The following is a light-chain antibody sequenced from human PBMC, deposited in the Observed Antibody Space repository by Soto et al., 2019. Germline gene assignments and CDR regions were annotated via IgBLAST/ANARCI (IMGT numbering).Light chain of an antibody. V-gene: IGKV3-15*01. CDR2: GAS. Sequence: EIVMTQSPATLPVSPREIATLSCRATQSVASNLAWYQQRCCQDPLRLIYGASTWAAGIPARLSGSGSGTALTLTIATLQSDDFAVYYCQQYNSWLGAFGQGTKVYIK. CDR1: QSVASN. J-gene: IGKJ1*01. CDR3: QQYNSWLGA.